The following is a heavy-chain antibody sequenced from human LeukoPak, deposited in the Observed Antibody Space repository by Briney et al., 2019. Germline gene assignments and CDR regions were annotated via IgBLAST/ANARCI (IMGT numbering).Heavy chain of an antibody. CDR1: GGPSSSYY. CDR2: IYYSGST. Sequence: PSETLSLTCTVSGGPSSSYYWSWIRQPPGKGLEWIGYIYYSGSTNYNPSLKSRVTISVDTSKNQFSLKLSSVTAADTAVCYCARHSRDGPEDYWGQGTLVTVSS. D-gene: IGHD5-24*01. J-gene: IGHJ4*02. V-gene: IGHV4-59*08. CDR3: ARHSRDGPEDY.